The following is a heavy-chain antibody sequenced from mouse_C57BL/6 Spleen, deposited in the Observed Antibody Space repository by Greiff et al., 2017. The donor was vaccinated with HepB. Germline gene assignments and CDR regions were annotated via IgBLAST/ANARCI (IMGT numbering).Heavy chain of an antibody. CDR3: VRQGGGNYGFDY. CDR2: IRSKSNNYAT. CDR1: GFSFNTYA. J-gene: IGHJ2*01. D-gene: IGHD2-1*01. V-gene: IGHV10-1*01. Sequence: EVMLVESGGGLVQPKGSLKLSCAASGFSFNTYAMNWVRQAPGKGLEWVARIRSKSNNYATYYADSVKDRFTISRDDSESMLYLQMNNLKTEDTAMYYCVRQGGGNYGFDYWGQGTTLTVSS.